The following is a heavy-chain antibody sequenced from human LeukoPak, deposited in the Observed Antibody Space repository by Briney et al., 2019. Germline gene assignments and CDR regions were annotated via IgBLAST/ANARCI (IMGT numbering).Heavy chain of an antibody. Sequence: GGSLRLPCAASGFTLSAYSMYWVRQAPGKGLEWVSGIRGSGGITYCADSVKGRFTISGDNSENTLYLQMNSLRVDDTAVYYCAKGRVVESILDYWGQGVLVTVSS. D-gene: IGHD3-3*01. CDR3: AKGRVVESILDY. CDR1: GFTLSAYS. J-gene: IGHJ4*02. CDR2: IRGSGGIT. V-gene: IGHV3-23*01.